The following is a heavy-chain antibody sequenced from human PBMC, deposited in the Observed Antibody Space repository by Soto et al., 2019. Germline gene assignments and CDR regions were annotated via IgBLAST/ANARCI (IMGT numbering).Heavy chain of an antibody. CDR2: IGTAGDT. V-gene: IGHV3-13*01. D-gene: IGHD2-2*01. CDR1: GFTFSSYD. CDR3: ARGGAKVPAANFDY. Sequence: PGGSLRLSCAASGFTFSSYDMHWVRQATGKGLEWVSAIGTAGDTYYPGSVKGRFTISRENAKNSLYLQMNSLRAGDTAVYYCARGGAKVPAANFDYWGQGTLVTVSS. J-gene: IGHJ4*02.